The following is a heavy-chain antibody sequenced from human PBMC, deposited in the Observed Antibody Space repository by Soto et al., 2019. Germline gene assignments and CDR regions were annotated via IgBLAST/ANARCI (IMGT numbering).Heavy chain of an antibody. CDR3: ARGRVGATTDYFDY. CDR2: IYYSGNT. D-gene: IGHD1-26*01. CDR1: GCSISRGGYY. V-gene: IGHV4-31*03. Sequence: SETLSLTCSVSGCSISRGGYYWSWIRQHPGRGLEWIGYIYYSGNTYYNPSLKSRVTISVDTSKNQFSLKLSAVTAADTAVYYCARGRVGATTDYFDYWGQGTLVTVSS. J-gene: IGHJ4*02.